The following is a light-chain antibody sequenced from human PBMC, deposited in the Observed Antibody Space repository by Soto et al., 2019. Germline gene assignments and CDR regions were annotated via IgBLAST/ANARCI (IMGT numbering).Light chain of an antibody. V-gene: IGKV3-11*01. CDR3: QPYAPPIA. Sequence: IGWTLYTSTVALSREERATXSCRASQSVSSSLAWYQQKPGQAPSLLIYDASNRATGIPDTFNCSKTGTPFTLSITSLKTEAFAVYYGQPYAPPIAFGQGTRMEIK. J-gene: IGKJ5*01. CDR1: QSVSSS. CDR2: DAS.